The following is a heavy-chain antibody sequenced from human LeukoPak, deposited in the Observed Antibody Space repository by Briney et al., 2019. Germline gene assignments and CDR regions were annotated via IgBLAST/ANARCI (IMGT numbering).Heavy chain of an antibody. D-gene: IGHD1-26*01. CDR2: INPNSGGT. V-gene: IGHV1-2*02. Sequence: ASVKVSCKASGYTFTGYYMHWVRQAPGQGLEWMGWINPNSGGTNYAQKFQGRVTMTRDTSISTAYMELRRLRSDDTAVYYCARPGFSGSYLGARYWGQGTLVTVSS. CDR3: ARPGFSGSYLGARY. J-gene: IGHJ4*02. CDR1: GYTFTGYY.